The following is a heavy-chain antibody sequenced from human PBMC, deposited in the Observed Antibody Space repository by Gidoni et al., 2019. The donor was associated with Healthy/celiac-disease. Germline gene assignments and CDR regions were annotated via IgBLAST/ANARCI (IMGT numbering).Heavy chain of an antibody. J-gene: IGHJ4*02. V-gene: IGHV3-49*04. CDR1: GFTFGDYA. Sequence: EVQLVESGGGLVQPGRSLRLSCTASGFTFGDYAMSWVRQAPGKGLEWVGFIRSKAYGGTTEYAASVKGRFTISRDDSKSIAYLQMNSLKTEDTAVYYCTREDPLYYYDSSGYPTGGYYFDYWGQGTLVTVSS. CDR2: IRSKAYGGTT. CDR3: TREDPLYYYDSSGYPTGGYYFDY. D-gene: IGHD3-22*01.